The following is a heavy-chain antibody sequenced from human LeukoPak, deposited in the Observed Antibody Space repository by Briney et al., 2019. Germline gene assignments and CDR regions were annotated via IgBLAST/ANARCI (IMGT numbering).Heavy chain of an antibody. V-gene: IGHV1-2*02. Sequence: GASVKVSCKASGYTFTSYYMHWVRQAPGQGLEWMGWINPNSGGTNYAQKFQGRVTMTRDTSISTAYMELSRLRSDDTAVYYCARGTYIRGYSYGNALDYWGQGTLVTVSS. CDR3: ARGTYIRGYSYGNALDY. CDR1: GYTFTSYY. CDR2: INPNSGGT. D-gene: IGHD5-18*01. J-gene: IGHJ4*02.